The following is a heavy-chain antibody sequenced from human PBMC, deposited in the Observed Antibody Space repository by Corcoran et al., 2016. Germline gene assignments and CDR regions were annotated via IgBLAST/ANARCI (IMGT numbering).Heavy chain of an antibody. D-gene: IGHD3-22*01. CDR2: MYSSGTT. J-gene: IGHJ4*02. CDR1: GLTVSSDY. V-gene: IGHV3-53*01. Sequence: EVHLVESGGGLIHPGGSLRLSCAASGLTVSSDYMGWVRQAPWKGLDCVSVMYSSGTTFYADSVKGRFTISRDNSKNTLYLQMTSLRAEDTAVYYCARAPKGGIGYYYDWGQGTLVTVSS. CDR3: ARAPKGGIGYYYD.